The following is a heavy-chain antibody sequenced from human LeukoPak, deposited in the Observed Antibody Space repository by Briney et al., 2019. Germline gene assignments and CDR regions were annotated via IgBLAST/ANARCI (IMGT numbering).Heavy chain of an antibody. J-gene: IGHJ6*03. CDR2: INPSGGST. Sequence: ASVKVSCKASGYTFTSYYMHWVRQAPGQGLEWMGIINPSGGSTSYAQKFQGRVTMTRDTSTSTVYMELSSLRSEDTAVYYCAREQGAYGDPFYYYYYYMDVWGKGTTVTVSS. CDR3: AREQGAYGDPFYYYYYYMDV. V-gene: IGHV1-46*01. CDR1: GYTFTSYY. D-gene: IGHD4-17*01.